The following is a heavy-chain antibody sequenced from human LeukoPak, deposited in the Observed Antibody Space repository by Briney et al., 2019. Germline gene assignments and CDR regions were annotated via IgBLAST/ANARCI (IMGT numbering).Heavy chain of an antibody. Sequence: GGSLRLSCAASGFTFSSYSMNWVRQAPGKGLEWVSSISSSSSYIYYADSVKGRFTISRDNAKNSLYLQMNSLRAEDTAVYFCAKDMVRGYYFDCWGQGTLITVSS. CDR1: GFTFSSYS. V-gene: IGHV3-21*04. CDR3: AKDMVRGYYFDC. CDR2: ISSSSSYI. J-gene: IGHJ4*02. D-gene: IGHD3-10*01.